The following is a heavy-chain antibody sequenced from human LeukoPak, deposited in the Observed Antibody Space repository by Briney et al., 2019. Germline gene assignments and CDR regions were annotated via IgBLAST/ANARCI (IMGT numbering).Heavy chain of an antibody. CDR1: GFTFSDYY. J-gene: IGHJ3*02. CDR3: ARENQKADDSWTGWSTPGPFDI. Sequence: GGSLRLSCVGSGFTFSDYYMNWIRQSPGKGLEWISYITSSGQTTNYADSIQGRFTISRDNSKNSVYLQINSLTAEDTAIYYCARENQKADDSWTGWSTPGPFDIWGLGTVVTVSS. D-gene: IGHD3/OR15-3a*01. CDR2: ITSSGQTT. V-gene: IGHV3-11*01.